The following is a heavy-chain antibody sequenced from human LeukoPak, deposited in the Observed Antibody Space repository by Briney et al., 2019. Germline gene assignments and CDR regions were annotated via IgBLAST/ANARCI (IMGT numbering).Heavy chain of an antibody. CDR2: IHRSGST. D-gene: IGHD5-12*01. CDR3: AGTSSGYYSTDY. V-gene: IGHV4-39*07. CDR1: GGSISSSSYY. Sequence: KPSETLSLTCTVSGGSISSSSYYWGWIRQPPGKGLEWIGSIHRSGSTYYNPSLKSRVTISGDTSKSQFSLRLTSVTAADTAVYYCAGTSSGYYSTDYWGQGTLVTVSS. J-gene: IGHJ4*02.